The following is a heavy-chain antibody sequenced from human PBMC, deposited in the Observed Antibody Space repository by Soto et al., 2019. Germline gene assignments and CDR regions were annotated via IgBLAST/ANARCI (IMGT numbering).Heavy chain of an antibody. Sequence: QVQLVESGGGVVQPGRSLRLSCAASGFTFSSYGMHWVRQAPGKGLEWVAVIWYDGSNKYYADSVKGRFTISRDNSKNTLYLKMNSLRAEDTAVYYCARDKGHIGSRWDYYYYGMHVWGQGTTVTVSS. D-gene: IGHD6-13*01. CDR1: GFTFSSYG. CDR3: ARDKGHIGSRWDYYYYGMHV. V-gene: IGHV3-33*01. J-gene: IGHJ6*02. CDR2: IWYDGSNK.